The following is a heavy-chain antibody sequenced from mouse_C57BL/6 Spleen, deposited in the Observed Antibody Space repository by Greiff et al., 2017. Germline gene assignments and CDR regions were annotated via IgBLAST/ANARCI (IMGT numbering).Heavy chain of an antibody. J-gene: IGHJ2*01. CDR3: ARKDLFDY. CDR1: GYTFTDYY. CDR2: INPNNGGT. Sequence: VQLQQPGPELVKPGASVKISCKASGYTFTDYYMNWVKQSPGKSLEWIGNINPNNGGTSYNQKFKGKATLTVDKSSSTAYMELRSLTSEDSAVYYCARKDLFDYWGQGTTLTVSS. V-gene: IGHV1-26*01.